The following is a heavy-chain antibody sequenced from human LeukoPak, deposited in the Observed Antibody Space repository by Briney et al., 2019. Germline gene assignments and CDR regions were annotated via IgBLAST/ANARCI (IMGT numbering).Heavy chain of an antibody. V-gene: IGHV4-59*08. J-gene: IGHJ4*02. Sequence: SETLSLTCTVSGGSISSYYWSWTRQPPGKGLGWIAYISDIGSINYNPSLKSRVTTSLDTSKNQFSLKLSSVTAADTAVYYCAGHHPRNTVDFWGQGTLVTVSS. D-gene: IGHD2/OR15-2a*01. CDR1: GGSISSYY. CDR2: ISDIGSI. CDR3: AGHHPRNTVDF.